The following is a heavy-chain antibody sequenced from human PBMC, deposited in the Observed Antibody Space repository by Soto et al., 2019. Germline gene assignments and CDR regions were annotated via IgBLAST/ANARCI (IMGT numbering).Heavy chain of an antibody. Sequence: QVQLHQWGAGLLKPSETLSLTCSVSGGSLTNYYWSWIRQPPGKGLEWIGEINHGGRTNYNPSRWSRVTISVDTCQNQFYLKVNSVTASDTAVYYCARGGDGSGNWFDPWGQGTVITVSS. CDR2: INHGGRT. CDR3: ARGGDGSGNWFDP. J-gene: IGHJ5*02. D-gene: IGHD3-10*01. CDR1: GGSLTNYY. V-gene: IGHV4-34*01.